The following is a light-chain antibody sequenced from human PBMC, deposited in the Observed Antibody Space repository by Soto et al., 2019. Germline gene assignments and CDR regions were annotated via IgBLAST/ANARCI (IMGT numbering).Light chain of an antibody. CDR2: DVS. CDR1: SSDVGGYNY. V-gene: IGLV2-14*01. CDR3: SSYTSSSPDV. Sequence: QSALTQPASVSGSPGQSITISCTGTSSDVGGYNYVSWYQQHPGKAPKLMIYDVSNRPSGVFNRFSGSKSCNTASLTISGLQAEDEADYYCSSYTSSSPDVFGTGTKVTVL. J-gene: IGLJ1*01.